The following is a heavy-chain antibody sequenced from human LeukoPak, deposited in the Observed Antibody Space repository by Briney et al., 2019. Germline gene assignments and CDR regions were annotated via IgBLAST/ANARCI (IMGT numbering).Heavy chain of an antibody. CDR3: ARERGITIFGVGYYYMDV. J-gene: IGHJ6*03. CDR2: IYYSGST. Sequence: SETLSLTCTVSGGSISSYYWSRIRQPPGKGLEWIGYIYYSGSTNYNPSLKSRVTISVDTSKNQFSLKLSSVTAADTAVYYCARERGITIFGVGYYYMDVWGKGTTVTVSS. CDR1: GGSISSYY. D-gene: IGHD3-3*01. V-gene: IGHV4-59*01.